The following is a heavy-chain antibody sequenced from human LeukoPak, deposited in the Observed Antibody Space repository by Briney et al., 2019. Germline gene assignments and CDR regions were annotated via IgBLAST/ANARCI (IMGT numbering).Heavy chain of an antibody. CDR1: GGSISSYY. D-gene: IGHD3-22*01. CDR2: INHSGST. Sequence: PSETLSLTCTVSGGSISSYYWSWIRQPPGKGLEWIGEINHSGSTNYNPSLKSRVTISVDTSKNQFSLKLSSVTAADTAVYYCARAPYYYEAYYFDYWGQGTLVTVSS. J-gene: IGHJ4*02. CDR3: ARAPYYYEAYYFDY. V-gene: IGHV4-34*01.